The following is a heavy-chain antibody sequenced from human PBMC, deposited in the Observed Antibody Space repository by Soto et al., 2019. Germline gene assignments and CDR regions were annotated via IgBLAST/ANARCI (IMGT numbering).Heavy chain of an antibody. J-gene: IGHJ4*02. D-gene: IGHD2-15*01. CDR3: ARGPDCSGGSCYVWANFDY. CDR2: MHYTGFS. CDR1: GDSVTSHY. Sequence: PSETLSLTCSFSGDSVTSHYFTWIRQSPEKGLEWIGYMHYTGFSHYNPSLKSRLTISVDTSKNQFTLKLTSVTAADTAVYYCARGPDCSGGSCYVWANFDYWGQGTLVTVSS. V-gene: IGHV4-59*02.